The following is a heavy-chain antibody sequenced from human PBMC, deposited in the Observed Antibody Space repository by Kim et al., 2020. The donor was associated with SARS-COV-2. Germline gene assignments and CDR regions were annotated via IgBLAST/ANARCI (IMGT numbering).Heavy chain of an antibody. Sequence: GGSLRLSCAASGFTFSSYGIHWVRQAPGKGLEWVAVISNDGNNKYYTDSVKGRFTMSRDNSKDTLYLQMNSLRPEDTAVYYCAKDLGIAEGDAFDIWGPGTMVTVSS. J-gene: IGHJ3*02. D-gene: IGHD6-13*01. CDR2: ISNDGNNK. V-gene: IGHV3-30*18. CDR3: AKDLGIAEGDAFDI. CDR1: GFTFSSYG.